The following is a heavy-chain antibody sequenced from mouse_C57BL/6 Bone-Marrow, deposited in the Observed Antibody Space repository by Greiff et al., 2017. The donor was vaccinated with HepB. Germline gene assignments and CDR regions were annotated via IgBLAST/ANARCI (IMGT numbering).Heavy chain of an antibody. V-gene: IGHV3-6*01. D-gene: IGHD2-4*01. CDR3: ARGGYDYAYWYFDV. CDR1: GYSITSGYY. Sequence: EVKLQESGPGLVKPSQSLSLTCSVTGYSITSGYYWNWIRQFPGNKLEWMGYISYDGSNNYNPSLKNRISITRDTSKNQFFLKLNSVTTEDTATYYCARGGYDYAYWYFDVWGTGTTVTVSS. J-gene: IGHJ1*03. CDR2: ISYDGSN.